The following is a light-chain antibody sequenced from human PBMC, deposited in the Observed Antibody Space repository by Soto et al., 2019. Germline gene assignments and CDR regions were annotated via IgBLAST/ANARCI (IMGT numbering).Light chain of an antibody. J-gene: IGKJ4*01. CDR1: QSVSSSS. CDR3: QQYGNSPLT. Sequence: EIVLTQSPGTLSLSPGERVTLSCSASQSVSSSSLAWYQQRPGQAPRLLISGASSRATGIPDRFSGSGSGTDFTLTISRLEPEDFAVYYCQQYGNSPLTFGGGTKVEIK. V-gene: IGKV3-20*01. CDR2: GAS.